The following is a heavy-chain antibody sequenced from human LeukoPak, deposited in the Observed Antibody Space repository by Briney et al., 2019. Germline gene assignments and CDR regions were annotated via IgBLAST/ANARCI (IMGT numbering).Heavy chain of an antibody. CDR3: ASGYCSGGSCYPYYFDY. Sequence: NSSETLSLTCTVSGVSISSYYWSWIRQPPGKGLEWIGYIHYSGSTNYNPSLKSRVTISVDTSKNQFSLKLSSVTAADTAVYYCASGYCSGGSCYPYYFDYWGQGTLVTVSS. J-gene: IGHJ4*02. D-gene: IGHD2-15*01. V-gene: IGHV4-59*01. CDR1: GVSISSYY. CDR2: IHYSGST.